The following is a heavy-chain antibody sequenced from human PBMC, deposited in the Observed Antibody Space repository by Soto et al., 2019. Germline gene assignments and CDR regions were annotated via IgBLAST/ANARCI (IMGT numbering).Heavy chain of an antibody. CDR2: IYHSGST. D-gene: IGHD6-19*01. V-gene: IGHV4-4*02. CDR3: ARELYRSGWPVPFYFDF. Sequence: PSETLSLTCAVSGGSITSSNWWSWVRQPPGKGLEWIGEIYHSGSTNYIPSLKSGVTISVDKSKNQFSLKLSSVTAADTAVYYCARELYRSGWPVPFYFDFWGQGTLVTVSS. CDR1: GGSITSSNW. J-gene: IGHJ4*02.